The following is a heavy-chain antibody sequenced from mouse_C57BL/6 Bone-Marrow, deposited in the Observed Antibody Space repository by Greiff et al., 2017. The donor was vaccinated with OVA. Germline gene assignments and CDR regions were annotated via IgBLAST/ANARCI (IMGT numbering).Heavy chain of an antibody. J-gene: IGHJ4*01. CDR3: ARRHYYGSSYDAMDY. V-gene: IGHV5-12*01. Sequence: DVQLVESGGGLVQPGGSLKLSCAASGFTFSDYYMYWVRQTPETRLEWVAYISNGGGSTYYPDTVKGRFTISRDNAKNTLYLQMSRLKSEDTAMYYCARRHYYGSSYDAMDYWGQGTSVTVSS. CDR2: ISNGGGST. CDR1: GFTFSDYY. D-gene: IGHD1-1*01.